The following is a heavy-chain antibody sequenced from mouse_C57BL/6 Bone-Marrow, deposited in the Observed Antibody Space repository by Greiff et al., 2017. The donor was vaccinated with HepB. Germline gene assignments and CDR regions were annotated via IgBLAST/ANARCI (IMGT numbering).Heavy chain of an antibody. CDR1: GFNIKNTY. CDR2: IDPANGNT. V-gene: IGHV14-3*01. CDR3: ASPIYYYGSSYLYYFDY. Sequence: VQLQQSVAELVRPGASVKLSCTASGFNIKNTYMHWVKQRPEQGLEWIGRIDPANGNTKYAPKFQGKATITADTSSNTAYLQLSSLTSEDTAIYYCASPIYYYGSSYLYYFDYWGQGTTLTVSS. D-gene: IGHD1-1*01. J-gene: IGHJ2*01.